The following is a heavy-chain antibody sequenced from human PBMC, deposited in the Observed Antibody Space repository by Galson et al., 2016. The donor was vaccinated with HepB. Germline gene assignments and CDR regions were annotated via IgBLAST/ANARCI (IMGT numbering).Heavy chain of an antibody. D-gene: IGHD3-10*01. CDR2: ISHDGSNK. CDR3: ARVGYNYGSGSYYNGDDWYFDL. Sequence: SLRLSCAASEFTFSTYAIHWVRQAPGKGLEWVAVISHDGSNKYFADSGKGRFTISRDNSENTLYQQMNSLIAEDTAVYYCARVGYNYGSGSYYNGDDWYFDLWGRGTLVIVSS. CDR1: EFTFSTYA. J-gene: IGHJ2*01. V-gene: IGHV3-30*04.